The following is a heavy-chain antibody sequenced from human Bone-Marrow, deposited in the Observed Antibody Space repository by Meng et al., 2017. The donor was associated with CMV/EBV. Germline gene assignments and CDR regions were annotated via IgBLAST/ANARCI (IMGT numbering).Heavy chain of an antibody. CDR3: TRPFSGSYYYGMDV. D-gene: IGHD1-26*01. J-gene: IGHJ6*02. CDR1: GGTFSSYA. CDR2: IRSKANSYAT. V-gene: IGHV3-73*01. Sequence: KVSCKAAGGTFSSYAMHWVRQASGKGLEWVGRIRSKANSYATAYAASVKGRFTISRDDSKNTAYLQMNSLKTADTAVYYCTRPFSGSYYYGMDVWGQGTTVTVSS.